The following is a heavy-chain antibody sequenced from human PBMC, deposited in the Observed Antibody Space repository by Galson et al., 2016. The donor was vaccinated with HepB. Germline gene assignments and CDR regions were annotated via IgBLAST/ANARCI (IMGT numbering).Heavy chain of an antibody. D-gene: IGHD2-21*01. CDR3: VREYYGRLEQ. Sequence: SLRLSCAASGFILSHYGMTWVRLAPGRRLEWISFISNTSPTTYYAGSVRGRFTTSRDNAKNSLYLEMNSLRDEDTAVYFCVREYYGRLEQWGQGTLVTVSS. J-gene: IGHJ4*02. CDR2: ISNTSPTT. CDR1: GFILSHYG. V-gene: IGHV3-48*02.